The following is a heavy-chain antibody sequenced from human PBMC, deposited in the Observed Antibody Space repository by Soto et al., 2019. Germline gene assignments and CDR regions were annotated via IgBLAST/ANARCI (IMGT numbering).Heavy chain of an antibody. CDR1: GFTLSSSA. V-gene: IGHV1-58*01. J-gene: IGHJ6*02. CDR3: AAAILGQPPYFYHLDV. D-gene: IGHD1-26*01. Sequence: SVKVSCKASGFTLSSSAVQWVRQARGQGLEWIGWIVVGSDNTNYAQKFQERVTITRDMSTSTVYMELSSLRSEDTATYYCAAAILGQPPYFYHLDVWGQGTPVTVSS. CDR2: IVVGSDNT.